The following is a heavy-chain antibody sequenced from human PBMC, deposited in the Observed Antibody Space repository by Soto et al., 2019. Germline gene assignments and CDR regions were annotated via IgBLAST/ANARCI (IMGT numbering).Heavy chain of an antibody. V-gene: IGHV4-34*01. J-gene: IGHJ4*02. CDR1: GGSFSGYY. CDR2: INHSVST. CDR3: ARGGSIAARRIPDY. D-gene: IGHD6-6*01. Sequence: PSETLSLTCAVYGGSFSGYYWSWIRQPPGKGLEWIGEINHSVSTNYNPSLKSRVTISVDTSKNQFSLKLSSVTAADTAVYYCARGGSIAARRIPDYWGQGTVVTVSS.